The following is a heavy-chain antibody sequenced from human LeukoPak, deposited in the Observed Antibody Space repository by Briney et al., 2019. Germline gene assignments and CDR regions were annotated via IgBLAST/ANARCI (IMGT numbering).Heavy chain of an antibody. D-gene: IGHD3-10*01. J-gene: IGHJ3*02. Sequence: PGGSLRLSCTASGFTFTNYAMAWVRQAPGEGLEWVSAFGGGAAYYADSVKGRFTISRDNSKNTLYLQLSSPRADDTAIYYCARLSGSFDMWGQGTMVTVSS. CDR3: ARLSGSFDM. CDR1: GFTFTNYA. V-gene: IGHV3-23*01. CDR2: FGGGAA.